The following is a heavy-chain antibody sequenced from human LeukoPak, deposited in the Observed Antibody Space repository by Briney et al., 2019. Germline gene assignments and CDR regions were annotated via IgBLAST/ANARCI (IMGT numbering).Heavy chain of an antibody. J-gene: IGHJ4*02. D-gene: IGHD3-16*01. V-gene: IGHV3-30*02. CDR2: IRYDGSNK. CDR1: GFTFSSYG. CDR3: TKEGLYYDYVWGSSYFDY. Sequence: GGSLRLSCAASGFTFSSYGMHWVRQAPGKGLEWVAFIRYDGSNKYYADSVKGRFTISRDNSKNTLYLQMNSLRAEDTAVYYCTKEGLYYDYVWGSSYFDYWGQGTLVTFSS.